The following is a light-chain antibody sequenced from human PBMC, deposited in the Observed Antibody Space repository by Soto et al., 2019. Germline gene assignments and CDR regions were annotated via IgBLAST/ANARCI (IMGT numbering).Light chain of an antibody. CDR2: AAS. J-gene: IGKJ1*01. CDR3: LQVYSFPRT. V-gene: IGKV1-12*01. CDR1: QGIGGR. Sequence: DIQMTQSPSSVSASVGDRITITCRASQGIGGRLAWFQQKPGKAPQYLIQAASILQSGVPSRFSGSGSGTEFILTINNLQPEDFASYVCLQVYSFPRTFGVGTKVEI.